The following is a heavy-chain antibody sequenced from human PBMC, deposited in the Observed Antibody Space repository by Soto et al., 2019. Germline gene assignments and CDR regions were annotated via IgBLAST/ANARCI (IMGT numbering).Heavy chain of an antibody. CDR2: IYYSGST. J-gene: IGHJ6*04. D-gene: IGHD1-26*01. Sequence: SETLSLTCTVSGGSISSYYWSWIRQPPGKGLEWIGNIYYSGSTNYNPSLKSRFTISVDTSKNQLSLKLSSVTAADTAVYYCARDLNSGSLCYYGMDVWGKGTTVTVSS. CDR3: ARDLNSGSLCYYGMDV. CDR1: GGSISSYY. V-gene: IGHV4-59*01.